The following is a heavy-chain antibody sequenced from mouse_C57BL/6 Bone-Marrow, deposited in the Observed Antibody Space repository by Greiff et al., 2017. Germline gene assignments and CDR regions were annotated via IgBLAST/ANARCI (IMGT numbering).Heavy chain of an antibody. CDR1: GFTFSSYG. CDR3: ARQDYGYDDY. CDR2: ISSGGSYT. D-gene: IGHD2-2*01. Sequence: EVQVVESGGDLVKPGGSLKLSCAASGFTFSSYGMSWVRQTPDKRLEWVATISSGGSYTYYPDSVKGRFTISRDNAKNTLYLQMSSLKSEDTAMYYCARQDYGYDDYWGQGTTLTVSS. J-gene: IGHJ2*01. V-gene: IGHV5-6*01.